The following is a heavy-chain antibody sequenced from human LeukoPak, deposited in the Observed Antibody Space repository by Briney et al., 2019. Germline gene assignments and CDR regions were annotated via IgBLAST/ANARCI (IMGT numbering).Heavy chain of an antibody. Sequence: SETLSLTCTVSGGSISSSSYYWGWIRQPPGKGLEWIGEINHSGSTNYNPSLKSRVTISVDTSKNQFSLKLSSVTAADTAVYYCARCSYSSGWDFDYWGQGTLVTVSS. CDR1: GGSISSSSYY. CDR3: ARCSYSSGWDFDY. V-gene: IGHV4-39*07. CDR2: INHSGST. D-gene: IGHD6-19*01. J-gene: IGHJ4*02.